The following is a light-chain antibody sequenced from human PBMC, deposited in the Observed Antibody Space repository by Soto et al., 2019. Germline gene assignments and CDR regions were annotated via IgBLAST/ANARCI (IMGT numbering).Light chain of an antibody. Sequence: EIVLTQSPGTLSLSPGEGATLSCRASQSVGKNYLAWYQHKSGQAPRLLIHGASNRATGIPARFSGRGSGTDFTLTISRLEPEDFVAYYCQQYATDPLTFGGGTKVEIK. J-gene: IGKJ4*01. CDR2: GAS. CDR3: QQYATDPLT. CDR1: QSVGKNY. V-gene: IGKV3-20*01.